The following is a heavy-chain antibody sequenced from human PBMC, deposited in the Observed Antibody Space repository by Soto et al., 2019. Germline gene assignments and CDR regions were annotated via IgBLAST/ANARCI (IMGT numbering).Heavy chain of an antibody. Sequence: PGGSLRLSCAASGFTFSSYAMNWVRQAPGKGLEWVSSISSSSGYIYYADSVKGRFTLSRDNAKNSLYLQMNSLRAEDTAVYYCARAAGSDYYFDYWGQGTLVTVSS. V-gene: IGHV3-21*06. J-gene: IGHJ4*02. CDR1: GFTFSSYA. CDR2: ISSSSGYI. D-gene: IGHD3-10*01. CDR3: ARAAGSDYYFDY.